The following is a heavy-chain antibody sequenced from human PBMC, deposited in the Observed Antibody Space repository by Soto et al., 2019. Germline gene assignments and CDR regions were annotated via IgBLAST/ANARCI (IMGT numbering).Heavy chain of an antibody. V-gene: IGHV1-18*01. J-gene: IGHJ4*02. Sequence: ASVKVSCKASGYTFTNYGISWVRQAPGQGLEWMGWISAYNGNTNYAQKFQDRVTMTTDTSTSTAYMELRSLRSDDTAVYFCARPPPFSSGWYYCDYWGQGTLVTVSS. D-gene: IGHD6-19*01. CDR3: ARPPPFSSGWYYCDY. CDR2: ISAYNGNT. CDR1: GYTFTNYG.